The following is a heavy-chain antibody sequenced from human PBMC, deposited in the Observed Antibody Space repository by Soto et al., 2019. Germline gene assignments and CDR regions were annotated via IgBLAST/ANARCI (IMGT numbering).Heavy chain of an antibody. V-gene: IGHV3-23*01. D-gene: IGHD2-2*01. Sequence: GGSLRLSCAAAGFTFSSYAMSWVRQAPGKGLEWVSAISGSGGSTYYADSVKGRFTISRDNSKNTLYLQMNSLRAEDTAVYYCAKVGKYQLLEYYFDYWGRGTLVTVSS. CDR1: GFTFSSYA. CDR3: AKVGKYQLLEYYFDY. J-gene: IGHJ4*02. CDR2: ISGSGGST.